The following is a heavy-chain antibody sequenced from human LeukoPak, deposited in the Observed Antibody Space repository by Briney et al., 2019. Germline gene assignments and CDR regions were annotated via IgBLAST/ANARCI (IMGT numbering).Heavy chain of an antibody. D-gene: IGHD2-21*02. J-gene: IGHJ6*03. CDR1: GSTFSSYS. V-gene: IGHV3-21*01. Sequence: GGSLRLSCAASGSTFSSYSMNWVRQAPGKGLEWVSSISSSSSYIYYADSVKGRFTISRDNAKNSLYLQVNSLRAEDTAVYYCARDSVVVTATTYYYYYYMDVWGKGTTVTVSS. CDR3: ARDSVVVTATTYYYYYYMDV. CDR2: ISSSSSYI.